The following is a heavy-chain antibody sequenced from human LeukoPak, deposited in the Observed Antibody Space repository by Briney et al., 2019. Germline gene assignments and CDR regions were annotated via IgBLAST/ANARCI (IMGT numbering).Heavy chain of an antibody. CDR1: VYTFTGYY. Sequence: AAVKVSRKSSVYTFTGYYMHWVRQAPGQGLEGMGWINPNSGGTNYAQKFQGRVTMTRDTSISTAYMELSRLRSDDTAVYYCAAANYYGSGSYYFPFDYWGQGTLVTVSS. CDR3: AAANYYGSGSYYFPFDY. CDR2: INPNSGGT. J-gene: IGHJ4*02. D-gene: IGHD3-10*01. V-gene: IGHV1-2*02.